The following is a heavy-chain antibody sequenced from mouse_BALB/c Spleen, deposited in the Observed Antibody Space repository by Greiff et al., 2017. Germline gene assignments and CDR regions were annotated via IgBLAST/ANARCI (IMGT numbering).Heavy chain of an antibody. V-gene: IGHV3-2*02. D-gene: IGHD2-14*01. Sequence: EVQGVESGPGLVKPSQSLSLTCTVTGYSITSDYAWNWIRQFPGNKLEWMGYISYSGSTSYNPSLKSRISITRDTSKNQFFLQLNSVTTEDTATYYCAGARYDEGAFDYWGQGTTLTVSS. CDR2: ISYSGST. CDR1: GYSITSDYA. J-gene: IGHJ2*01. CDR3: AGARYDEGAFDY.